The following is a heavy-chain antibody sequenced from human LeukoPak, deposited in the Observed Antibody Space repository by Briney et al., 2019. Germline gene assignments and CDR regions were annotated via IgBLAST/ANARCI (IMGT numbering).Heavy chain of an antibody. D-gene: IGHD5-12*01. CDR3: ARQSYSGYDFSYYFDN. Sequence: PSETLSLTCAVSGGSISSSNWWSWVRQPPGKGLEWIGEIYHSGSTNYNPSLKSRVTISVDKSKNQFSLKLSSVTAADTAVYYCARQSYSGYDFSYYFDNWGQGTLVTVSS. V-gene: IGHV4-4*02. CDR1: GGSISSSNW. J-gene: IGHJ4*02. CDR2: IYHSGST.